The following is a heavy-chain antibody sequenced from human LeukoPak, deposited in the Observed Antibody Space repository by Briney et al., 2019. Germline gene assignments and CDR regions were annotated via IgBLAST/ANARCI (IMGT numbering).Heavy chain of an antibody. J-gene: IGHJ4*02. Sequence: SETLSLTCAVYGGSFSGYYWRWIPQPPGKGLEWIGEINHSGSTNYDPSLKSRVTISVDTSKNQFSLKLSSVTAADTAVYYCARGKSVTAIDYWGQGTLVTVSS. V-gene: IGHV4-34*01. D-gene: IGHD2-21*02. CDR3: ARGKSVTAIDY. CDR1: GGSFSGYY. CDR2: INHSGST.